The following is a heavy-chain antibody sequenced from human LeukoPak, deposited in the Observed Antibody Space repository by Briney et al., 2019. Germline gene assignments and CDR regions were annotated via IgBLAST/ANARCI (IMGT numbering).Heavy chain of an antibody. CDR3: ARGPFPFVP. V-gene: IGHV4-34*01. Sequence: PSETLSLTCAVYGGSFSGYYWSWIRQPPGKGLEWIGEINHSGSTNYNPSLKSRVTISVDTSKNQFSLKLSSVTAADTAVYYCARGPFPFVPWGQGTLVTVSS. CDR1: GGSFSGYY. CDR2: INHSGST. J-gene: IGHJ5*02.